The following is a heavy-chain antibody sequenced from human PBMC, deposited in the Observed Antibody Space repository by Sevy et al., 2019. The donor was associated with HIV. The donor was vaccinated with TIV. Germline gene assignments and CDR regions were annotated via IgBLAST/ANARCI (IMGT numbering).Heavy chain of an antibody. J-gene: IGHJ4*02. V-gene: IGHV3-30-3*01. CDR2: ISYDGSNK. CDR3: ARNGRGSYFEACFDY. Sequence: GGSLRLSCAASGFTFSSYAMHWVRQAPGKGLEWVAVISYDGSNKYYADSVKGRFTISRDNSKNTLYLQMNSLRAEDTAGYYCARNGRGSYFEACFDYWGQGTLVTVSS. CDR1: GFTFSSYA. D-gene: IGHD1-26*01.